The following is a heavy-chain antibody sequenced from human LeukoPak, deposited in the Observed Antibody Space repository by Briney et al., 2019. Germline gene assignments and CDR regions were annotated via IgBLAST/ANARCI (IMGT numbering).Heavy chain of an antibody. CDR3: AGSRDSSGWFEDY. J-gene: IGHJ4*02. CDR2: IWYDGSNK. V-gene: IGHV3-33*01. D-gene: IGHD6-19*01. Sequence: GGSLRLSCAASGFTFSSYGMHWVRQAPGKGLEWVAVIWYDGSNKYYADSVKGRFTISRDNSKNTLYLQMNSLRAEDTAVYYCAGSRDSSGWFEDYWGQGTLVTVSS. CDR1: GFTFSSYG.